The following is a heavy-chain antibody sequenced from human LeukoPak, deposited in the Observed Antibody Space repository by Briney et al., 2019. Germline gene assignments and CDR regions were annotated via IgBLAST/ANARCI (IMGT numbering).Heavy chain of an antibody. D-gene: IGHD1-14*01. J-gene: IGHJ4*02. CDR1: GFTFSSYC. V-gene: IGHV3-7*01. Sequence: GGSLRLSCAASGFTFSSYCINWVRQAPGKGLEWVANITQDGREKYYVDSVKGRFTISRDNARNTLYLQMNSLRAEDAAVYYCARDFRNAGDYWGQGTLVTVSS. CDR3: ARDFRNAGDY. CDR2: ITQDGREK.